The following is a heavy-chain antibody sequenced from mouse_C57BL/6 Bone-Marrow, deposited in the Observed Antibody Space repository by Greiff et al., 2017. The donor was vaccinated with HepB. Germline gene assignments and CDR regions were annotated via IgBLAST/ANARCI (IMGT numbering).Heavy chain of an antibody. V-gene: IGHV1-52*01. Sequence: QVQLQQPGAELVRPGSSVKLSCKASGYTFTSYWMHWVKQRPIQGLEWIGNIDPSDSETHYNQKFKDKATLTVDKSSSTAYMQLSSLTSEDSAVYYCARNFYYYSSPYYAMDYWGQGTSVTVSS. CDR2: IDPSDSET. CDR1: GYTFTSYW. CDR3: ARNFYYYSSPYYAMDY. D-gene: IGHD2-5*01. J-gene: IGHJ4*01.